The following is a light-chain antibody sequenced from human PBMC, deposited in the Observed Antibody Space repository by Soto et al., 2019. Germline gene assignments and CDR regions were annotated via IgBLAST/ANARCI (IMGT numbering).Light chain of an antibody. CDR2: DAS. J-gene: IGKJ3*01. Sequence: EIVLTQSPATLSLSPGERATLSCRASQSVSRYLAWYQQKPGQAPRLLIYDASNRATGIPARFSGSGSGTDFTLTISRLEPEDFAVYYCQQRSNWPVTFGPGTKVDIK. CDR1: QSVSRY. CDR3: QQRSNWPVT. V-gene: IGKV3-11*01.